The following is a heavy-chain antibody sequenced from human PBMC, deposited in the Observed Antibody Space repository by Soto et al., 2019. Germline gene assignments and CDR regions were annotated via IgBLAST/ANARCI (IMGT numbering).Heavy chain of an antibody. V-gene: IGHV3-30*04. Sequence: QVQLVESGGGVVQPGRSLSLSCAASGFTFSDYPMHWVRQAPGKVLEWVAVISYDGRVKYYVDSVTDRFTISRDDSKNTLYLQMNSLRVDDTAVYYCARDFIVGAPDYFDYWGQGTLVTVSS. CDR2: ISYDGRVK. CDR1: GFTFSDYP. J-gene: IGHJ4*02. CDR3: ARDFIVGAPDYFDY. D-gene: IGHD1-26*01.